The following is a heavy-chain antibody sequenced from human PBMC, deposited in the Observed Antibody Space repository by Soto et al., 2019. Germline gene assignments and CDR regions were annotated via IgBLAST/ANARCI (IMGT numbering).Heavy chain of an antibody. CDR1: GYTFTSYD. D-gene: IGHD2-8*01. Sequence: GASVKVSCKASGYTFTSYDINWVRQATGQGLEWMGWMNPNSGNTGYAQKFQGRVTMTRNTSISTAYMELSSLRSEDTAVYYCARTPPRANAQDVWGQGTTVTVSS. CDR3: ARTPPRANAQDV. CDR2: MNPNSGNT. V-gene: IGHV1-8*01. J-gene: IGHJ6*02.